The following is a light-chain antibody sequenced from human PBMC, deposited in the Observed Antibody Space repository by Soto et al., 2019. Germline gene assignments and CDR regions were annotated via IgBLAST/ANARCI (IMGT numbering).Light chain of an antibody. CDR3: SSYTGSSTPFV. CDR1: SSDVGGYNY. CDR2: DVS. V-gene: IGLV2-14*01. J-gene: IGLJ1*01. Sequence: QSALTQPASVSGSPGQSITISCTGTSSDVGGYNYVSWYQQHPGKAPKLMIYDVSKRPSGVSNRFSGSKSGNTASLTISGLQAEDEADYYCSSYTGSSTPFVFGAGTKLTVL.